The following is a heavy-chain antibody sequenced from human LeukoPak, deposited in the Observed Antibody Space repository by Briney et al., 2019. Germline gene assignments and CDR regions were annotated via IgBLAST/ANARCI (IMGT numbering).Heavy chain of an antibody. D-gene: IGHD5-12*01. J-gene: IGHJ4*02. Sequence: ASVNVSCKASGYTFTNYAIHWVRQAPGQRLEWMGWINAGNGNTKHSQKFQDRVTITRDTSASTAYMELSSLRSEDTAVYYCARGGGYSGYDATDYWGRGTLVTVSS. CDR3: ARGGGYSGYDATDY. V-gene: IGHV1-3*01. CDR2: INAGNGNT. CDR1: GYTFTNYA.